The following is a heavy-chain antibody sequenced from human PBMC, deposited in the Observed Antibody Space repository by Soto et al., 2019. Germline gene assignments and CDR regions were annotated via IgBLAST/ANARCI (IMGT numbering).Heavy chain of an antibody. Sequence: QVQLQESGPGLVKPSQTLSLTCTVSGGSISSGGYYWSWIRQHPGKGLEWIGYIYYNGNTYYNPSLKSRLTISVDTSKNQFSLKLSSVTAADTAVYYCARVCGGDCHYGMDVWGQGTTVTVSS. V-gene: IGHV4-31*03. CDR3: ARVCGGDCHYGMDV. CDR2: IYYNGNT. J-gene: IGHJ6*02. D-gene: IGHD2-21*02. CDR1: GGSISSGGYY.